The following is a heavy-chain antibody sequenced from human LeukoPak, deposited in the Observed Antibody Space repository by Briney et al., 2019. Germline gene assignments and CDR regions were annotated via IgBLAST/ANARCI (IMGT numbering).Heavy chain of an antibody. J-gene: IGHJ4*02. D-gene: IGHD7-27*01. V-gene: IGHV4-34*01. CDR1: GGSLSGYY. Sequence: SETLSLTCAVYGGSLSGYYWSWIRQPPGKGLEWIGEINHSGSTNYNPSLKSRVTISVDTSKNQFSLKLSSVTAADTAVYYCARGTLGDYWGQGTLVTVSS. CDR2: INHSGST. CDR3: ARGTLGDY.